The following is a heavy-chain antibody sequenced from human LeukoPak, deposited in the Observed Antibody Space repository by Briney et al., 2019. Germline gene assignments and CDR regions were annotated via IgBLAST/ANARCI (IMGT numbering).Heavy chain of an antibody. CDR3: ARYGLLRLSEINAFHI. J-gene: IGHJ3*02. V-gene: IGHV4-59*12. Sequence: PSETLSLTCTVSGGSISSYYWSWIRQPPGKGLEGMGYIYYSGSTNYNPSLKSRVTISVDTSKNQFSLKLNSATAADTAVYYCARYGLLRLSEINAFHIWGQGTMVTVSS. CDR1: GGSISSYY. CDR2: IYYSGST. D-gene: IGHD5-18*01.